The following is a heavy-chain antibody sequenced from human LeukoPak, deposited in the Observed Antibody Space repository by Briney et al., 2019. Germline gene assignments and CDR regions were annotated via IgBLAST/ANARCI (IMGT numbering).Heavy chain of an antibody. J-gene: IGHJ4*02. CDR2: IYYSGST. V-gene: IGHV4-39*01. Sequence: TSETLSLTCNVSGGSISSSNYYWAWMRQPPGKELEWIGSIYYSGSTYYNPSLKSRVTISVDTSKNQFSLKLTSVTAADTAVYYCVRHSREGSDWYLVGGPTDYWGQGTLVTVSS. CDR3: VRHSREGSDWYLVGGPTDY. CDR1: GGSISSSNYY. D-gene: IGHD2-21*02.